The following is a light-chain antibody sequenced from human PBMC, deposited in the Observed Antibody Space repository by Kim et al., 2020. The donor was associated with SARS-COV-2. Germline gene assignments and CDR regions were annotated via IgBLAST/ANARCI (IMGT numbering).Light chain of an antibody. V-gene: IGLV2-23*02. CDR1: SMDVGSYNL. CDR3: CSDAGSSDVV. Sequence: GPTITIPCTGTSMDVGSYNLVSWYQQHPGKAPKLIIYEVSKRPSGVSNRFSGYKSGNTASLTISGLQAEDEADYYCCSDAGSSDVVFGGGTQLTVL. CDR2: EVS. J-gene: IGLJ2*01.